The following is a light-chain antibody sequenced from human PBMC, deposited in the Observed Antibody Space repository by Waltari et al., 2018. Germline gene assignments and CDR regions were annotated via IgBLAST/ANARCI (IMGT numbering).Light chain of an antibody. Sequence: QSALTQPASVSGSPGQSITVSCTGTSSDVGSYNLVSWYQHHPPKAPKLMIYEVSKRPSGVSNRFSGSKSGNTASLTISGLQAEDEADYYCSSYTSSSTLFGTGTKVTVL. CDR2: EVS. CDR3: SSYTSSSTL. CDR1: SSDVGSYNL. V-gene: IGLV2-14*02. J-gene: IGLJ1*01.